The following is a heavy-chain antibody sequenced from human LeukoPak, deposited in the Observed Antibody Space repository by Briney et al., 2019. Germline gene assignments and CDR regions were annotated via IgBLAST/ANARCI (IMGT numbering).Heavy chain of an antibody. Sequence: SETLSLTCSVSGVSINSRYYDWWGWIRQPPGKGLGGIGSISSNGNTYYKPSLRTRVTISLDTSKNQFSLKLSSVTAADTAVYYCARVDVDTAMVGNYYYMDVWGKGTTVTISS. CDR1: GVSINSRYY. CDR2: ISSNGNT. V-gene: IGHV4-39*07. CDR3: ARVDVDTAMVGNYYYMDV. J-gene: IGHJ6*03. D-gene: IGHD5-18*01.